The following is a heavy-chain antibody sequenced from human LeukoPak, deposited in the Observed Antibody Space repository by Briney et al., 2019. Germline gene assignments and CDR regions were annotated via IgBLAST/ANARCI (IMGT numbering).Heavy chain of an antibody. V-gene: IGHV1-24*01. CDR1: GYTLTESS. CDR3: ATIAITMVRGVPRPGFDY. Sequence: ASVKVSCKVSGYTLTESSMHWVRQAPGKGLEWMGGFDPEDGETIYAQKFQGRVTMTEDTSTDTAYMELSSLRSEDTAVYYCATIAITMVRGVPRPGFDYWGQGTLVTVSS. J-gene: IGHJ4*02. CDR2: FDPEDGET. D-gene: IGHD3-10*01.